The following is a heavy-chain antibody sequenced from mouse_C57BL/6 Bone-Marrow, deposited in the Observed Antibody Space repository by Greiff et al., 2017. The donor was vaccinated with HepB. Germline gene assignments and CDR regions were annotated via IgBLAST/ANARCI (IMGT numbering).Heavy chain of an antibody. J-gene: IGHJ3*01. CDR1: GFTFSDYG. Sequence: EVKLVESGGGLVKPGGSLKLSCAASGFTFSDYGMHWVRQAPEKGLEWVAYISSGSSTIYYADTVKGRFTFSRDNAKNTLFLQMTSLRSEDTAMYYCARPMIRAWFAYWGQGTLVTVSA. CDR2: ISSGSSTI. CDR3: ARPMIRAWFAY. V-gene: IGHV5-17*01. D-gene: IGHD2-4*01.